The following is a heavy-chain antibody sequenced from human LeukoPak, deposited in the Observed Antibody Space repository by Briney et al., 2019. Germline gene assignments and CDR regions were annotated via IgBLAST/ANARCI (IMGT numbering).Heavy chain of an antibody. D-gene: IGHD3-22*01. CDR2: IYPGDSDT. CDR3: TRKRKYDRSGYYPDAFDI. J-gene: IGHJ3*02. CDR1: GYSFTSYC. V-gene: IGHV5-51*01. Sequence: GESLKVSCKGSGYSFTSYCIGWVRQIPGKGLEWMRIIYPGDSDTRYSPSFQGQVTISAEKSISPAFLQWSSLRASDTAMYYCTRKRKYDRSGYYPDAFDIWGQGTMVTVSS.